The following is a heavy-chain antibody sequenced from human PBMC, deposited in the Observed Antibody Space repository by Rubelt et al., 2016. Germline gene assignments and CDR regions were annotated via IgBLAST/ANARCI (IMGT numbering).Heavy chain of an antibody. CDR2: INPNSVGT. CDR1: GYTFTGYY. CDR3: ARDSRYYYDSSGYDGNGMDV. V-gene: IGHV1-2*06. Sequence: QVQLVQSGAEVKKPGASVKVSYKASGYTFTGYYMHWVRQAPGQGLEWMGRINPNSVGTNYPQKFQGRVTMTRDTSTSTVYMELSRLRSDDTAGYYCARDSRYYYDSSGYDGNGMDVWGQGTTVTVSS. J-gene: IGHJ6*02. D-gene: IGHD3-22*01.